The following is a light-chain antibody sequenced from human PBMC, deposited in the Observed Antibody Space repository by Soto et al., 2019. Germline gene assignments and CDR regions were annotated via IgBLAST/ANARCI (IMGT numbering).Light chain of an antibody. CDR2: EVS. CDR3: SSYTSSSTLEV. J-gene: IGLJ1*01. Sequence: QSVLTQPPSASGTPGQRVSISCSGGSSNIGTNTVNWYQHLPGTAPKLMIYEVSNRPSGVSNRFSGSKSGNTASLTISGLQAEDEADYYCSSYTSSSTLEVFGTGTRSPS. V-gene: IGLV2-14*01. CDR1: SSNIGTNT.